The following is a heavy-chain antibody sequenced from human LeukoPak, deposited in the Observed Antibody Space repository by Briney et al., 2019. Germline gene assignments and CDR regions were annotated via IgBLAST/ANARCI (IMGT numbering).Heavy chain of an antibody. J-gene: IGHJ5*02. CDR3: ARVEWKGNWFDP. V-gene: IGHV3-30-3*01. CDR1: GFTFSSYA. Sequence: GRSLRLSCAASGFTFSSYAMHWVRQAPGKGLEWVAVISYDGSNKYYADSVKGRFTISRDNSKNTLYLQMNSLRAEDTAVYYCARVEWKGNWFDPWGQGTLVTVSS. D-gene: IGHD1-1*01. CDR2: ISYDGSNK.